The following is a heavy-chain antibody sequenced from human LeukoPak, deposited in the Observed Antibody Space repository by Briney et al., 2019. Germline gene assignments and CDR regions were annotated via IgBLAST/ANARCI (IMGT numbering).Heavy chain of an antibody. J-gene: IGHJ4*02. CDR3: ARVGGTTGTTRYAY. CDR1: GYTFTSYG. V-gene: IGHV1-18*01. CDR2: ISAYNGNT. D-gene: IGHD1-1*01. Sequence: ASVKVSCKASGYTFTSYGISWVRQAPGQGLEWMGWISAYNGNTNYAQKLQGRVTMTTDTSTSTACMELRSLRSDDTAVYYCARVGGTTGTTRYAYWGQGTLVTVSS.